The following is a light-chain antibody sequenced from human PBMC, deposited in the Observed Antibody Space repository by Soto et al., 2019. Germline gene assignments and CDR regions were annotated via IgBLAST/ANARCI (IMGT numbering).Light chain of an antibody. CDR3: QQYGRSPLT. J-gene: IGKJ5*01. CDR1: QSVRNNY. CDR2: GAS. Sequence: EIVLTQSPGILSLSPGERATLSCRASQSVRNNYVAWHQQKVGQAPRLLIYGASSRATGIPDRFSGSGSGTDFTLTISRLEPEDFAVYYCQQYGRSPLTFGGGTRLEIK. V-gene: IGKV3-20*01.